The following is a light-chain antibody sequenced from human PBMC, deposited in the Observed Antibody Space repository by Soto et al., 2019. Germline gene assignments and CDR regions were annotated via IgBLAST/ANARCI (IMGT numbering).Light chain of an antibody. CDR3: SSYTGSNILV. V-gene: IGLV2-8*01. J-gene: IGLJ2*01. CDR2: EVN. Sequence: QSALTQPPSASGSFGQSVTISCTGTSSDVGDYNYVSWYQHHPGKAPKLIIYEVNKRPSGVPDRFSGSKSGNTASLTVSGLQGDDEADYYCSSYTGSNILVFGGGTKLTVL. CDR1: SSDVGDYNY.